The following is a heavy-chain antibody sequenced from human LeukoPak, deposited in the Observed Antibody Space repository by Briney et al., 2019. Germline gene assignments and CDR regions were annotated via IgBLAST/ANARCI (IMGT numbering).Heavy chain of an antibody. CDR3: ARDRAIDY. Sequence: GGSLRLSCAASGFTCSDYAMNWVRQAPGKGLEWVSYISSSRGNAVYYAASVRGRFTISRDDAKNSLNLQMHSLRGEDTAVYYCARDRAIDYWGQGTLVTVPS. CDR1: GFTCSDYA. CDR2: ISSSRGNAV. D-gene: IGHD4/OR15-4a*01. V-gene: IGHV3-48*04. J-gene: IGHJ4*02.